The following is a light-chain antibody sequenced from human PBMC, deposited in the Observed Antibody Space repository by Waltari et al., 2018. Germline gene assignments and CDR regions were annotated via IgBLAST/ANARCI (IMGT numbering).Light chain of an antibody. J-gene: IGLJ1*01. CDR3: NSYTVIGTYV. CDR1: SSDVGFSNY. CDR2: EVY. V-gene: IGLV2-14*01. Sequence: QSALTQPASVSGSPGQSITISCTGTSSDVGFSNYVSWYQKHPGKGPKLLVYEVYDRPSGFPHRFFGSKSGNTASLTISGLQPEDEADYYCNSYTVIGTYVFGNGTKVTVL.